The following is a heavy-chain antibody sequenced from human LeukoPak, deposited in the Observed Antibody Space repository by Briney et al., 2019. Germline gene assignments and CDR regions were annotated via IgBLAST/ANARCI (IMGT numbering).Heavy chain of an antibody. CDR3: ARVPNLAAADY. CDR1: GGSISSYY. CDR2: INHSGST. V-gene: IGHV4-34*01. Sequence: KPSETLSLTCTVSGGSISSYYWSWIRQPPGKGLEWIGEINHSGSTNYNPSLKSRVTISVDTSKNQFSLKLSSVTAADTAVYYCARVPNLAAADYWGQGTLVTVSS. J-gene: IGHJ4*02. D-gene: IGHD6-13*01.